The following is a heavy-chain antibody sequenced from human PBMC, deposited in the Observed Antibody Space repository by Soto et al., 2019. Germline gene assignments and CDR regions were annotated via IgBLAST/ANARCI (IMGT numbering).Heavy chain of an antibody. D-gene: IGHD6-13*01. Sequence: PGGSLRLSCAASGFTFSSYAMSWVRQAPGKGLEWVSAISGSGGSTYYADSVKGRFTISRDNSKNSLYLQMNSLRTEDTALYYCAKVGYSSSWWSGAFDIWGQGTMVTVSS. CDR3: AKVGYSSSWWSGAFDI. CDR1: GFTFSSYA. J-gene: IGHJ3*02. CDR2: ISGSGGST. V-gene: IGHV3-23*01.